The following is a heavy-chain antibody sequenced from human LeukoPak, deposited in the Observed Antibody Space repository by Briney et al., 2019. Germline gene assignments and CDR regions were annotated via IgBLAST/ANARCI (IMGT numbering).Heavy chain of an antibody. D-gene: IGHD2-15*01. V-gene: IGHV3-48*03. CDR1: GFTFSSYE. CDR3: ARDSPDCSGGSCYEGGFDY. J-gene: IGHJ4*02. CDR2: ISSSGSTI. Sequence: GGSLRLSCAASGFTFSSYEMNWVRQAPGKGLEWVSYISSSGSTIYYADSVKGRFTISRDNAKNSLYLQMNSLRAEDTAVYYCARDSPDCSGGSCYEGGFDYWGQGTLVTLSS.